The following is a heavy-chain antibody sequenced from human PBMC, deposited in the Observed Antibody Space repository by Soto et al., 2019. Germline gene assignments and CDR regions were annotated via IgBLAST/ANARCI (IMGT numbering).Heavy chain of an antibody. CDR2: IYYSGST. CDR1: GGSISSGGYY. CDR3: AREAIEYTGTTGDWFDP. J-gene: IGHJ5*02. Sequence: SETLSLTCTVSGGSISSGGYYWSWIRQHPGKGLEWIGYIYYSGSTYYNPSLKSQVTISVDTSKNQFSLKLSSVTAADTAVYYCAREAIEYTGTTGDWFDPWGQGTLVTVSS. V-gene: IGHV4-31*01. D-gene: IGHD1-7*01.